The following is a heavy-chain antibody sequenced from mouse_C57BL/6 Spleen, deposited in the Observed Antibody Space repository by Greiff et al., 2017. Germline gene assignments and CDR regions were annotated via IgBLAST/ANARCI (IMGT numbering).Heavy chain of an antibody. D-gene: IGHD2-2*01. CDR2: IYPGDGDT. CDR3: ARWGYYGYFGG. V-gene: IGHV1-82*01. J-gene: IGHJ1*03. CDR1: GYAFSSSW. Sequence: VQGVESGPELVKPGASVKISCKASGYAFSSSWMNWVKQRPGKGLEWIGRIYPGDGDTNYNGKFKGKATLTADKSSSTAYMQLSSLTSEDSAVYFCARWGYYGYFGGWGTGTTVTVSS.